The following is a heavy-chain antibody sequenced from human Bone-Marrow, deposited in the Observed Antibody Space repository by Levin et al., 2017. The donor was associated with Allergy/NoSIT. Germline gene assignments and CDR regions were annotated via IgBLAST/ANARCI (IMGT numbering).Heavy chain of an antibody. J-gene: IGHJ4*02. CDR2: IKRKTDGGTT. CDR1: GFTFSNAW. CDR3: SYGDYGH. V-gene: IGHV3-15*01. Sequence: GGSLRLSCAASGFTFSNAWMSWVRQAPGKGLEWVGRIKRKTDGGTTDYAAAVKGRFTISRDDSKNTVYLQMSSLRTEDTAVYFCSYGDYGHWGQGTLVTVSS. D-gene: IGHD4-17*01.